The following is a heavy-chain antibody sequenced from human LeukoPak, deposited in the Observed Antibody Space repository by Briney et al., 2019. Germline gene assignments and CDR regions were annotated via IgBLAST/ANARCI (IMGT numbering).Heavy chain of an antibody. J-gene: IGHJ4*02. CDR2: IYYSGST. D-gene: IGHD2-2*03. V-gene: IGHV4-61*01. CDR3: ARVDLVVVPSAIVFDY. CDR1: GGSVNSGSYY. Sequence: SETLSLTCTVSGGSVNSGSYYWSWIRQPPGKGLEWIGYIYYSGSTYYNPSLKSRVTISVDTSKNQFSLKLSSVTAADTAVYYCARVDLVVVPSAIVFDYWGQGTLVTVSS.